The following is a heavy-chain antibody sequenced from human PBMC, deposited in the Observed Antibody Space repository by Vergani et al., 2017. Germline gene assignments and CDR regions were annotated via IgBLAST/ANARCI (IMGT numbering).Heavy chain of an antibody. V-gene: IGHV3-48*03. Sequence: EVQLVESGGGLVQPGGSLRLSCAASGFTFSSYEMNWVRQAPGKGLEWVSYISSSGSTIYYADSVKGRFTISRDNAKNSLYLQMNSLRAEDTAVYYCARDGIAAFGQYYMDVWGKGTTVTVSS. CDR2: ISSSGSTI. CDR1: GFTFSSYE. J-gene: IGHJ6*03. D-gene: IGHD6-6*01. CDR3: ARDGIAAFGQYYMDV.